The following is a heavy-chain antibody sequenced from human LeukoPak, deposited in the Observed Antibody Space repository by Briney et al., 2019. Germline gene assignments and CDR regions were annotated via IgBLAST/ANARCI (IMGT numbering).Heavy chain of an antibody. J-gene: IGHJ4*02. D-gene: IGHD6-13*01. CDR1: GFTFSSYA. V-gene: IGHV3-23*01. CDR3: AKTRPLDSSSWSHGDY. CDR2: ISGSGDST. Sequence: GGSLRLSCAASGFTFSSYAMSWVRQAPGKGLEWVSAISGSGDSTYYGDSVKGRFTISRDNSKNTLHLQMNSLRAEDTAVYYCAKTRPLDSSSWSHGDYWGQGTLVTVSS.